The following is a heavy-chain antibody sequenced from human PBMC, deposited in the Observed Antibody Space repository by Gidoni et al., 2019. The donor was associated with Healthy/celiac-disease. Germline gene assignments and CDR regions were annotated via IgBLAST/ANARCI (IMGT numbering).Heavy chain of an antibody. Sequence: EVQLVESGGGLVKPGGSLRLSCAASGFTFSSYSMNWVRQAPGKGLEWVSSISSSSSYIYYADSVKGRFTISRDNAKNSLYLQMNSLRAEDTAVYYCARALRLYCSSTSCYTGFDYWGQGTLVTVSS. CDR3: ARALRLYCSSTSCYTGFDY. CDR2: ISSSSSYI. V-gene: IGHV3-21*01. D-gene: IGHD2-2*02. J-gene: IGHJ4*02. CDR1: GFTFSSYS.